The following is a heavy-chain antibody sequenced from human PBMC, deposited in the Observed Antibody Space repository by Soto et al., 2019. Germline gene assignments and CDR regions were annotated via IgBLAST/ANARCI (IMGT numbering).Heavy chain of an antibody. Sequence: QVQLVQSGAEVKKPGASVKVSCKASGYRFSSYGITWVRQAPGQGLDWMGWISTYNGNANYAQKFRGRVTMTTDTSPSTPHRELGSLRSDDPAVYYCARPPIGDPTCLDPWGQGTLVSVSS. J-gene: IGHJ5*02. CDR2: ISTYNGNA. D-gene: IGHD4-17*01. V-gene: IGHV1-18*01. CDR1: GYRFSSYG. CDR3: ARPPIGDPTCLDP.